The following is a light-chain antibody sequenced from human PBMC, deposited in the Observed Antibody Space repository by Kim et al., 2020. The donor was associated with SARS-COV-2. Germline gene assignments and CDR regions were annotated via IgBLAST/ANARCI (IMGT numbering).Light chain of an antibody. V-gene: IGLV2-14*03. CDR3: TSYTNTSPNVA. J-gene: IGLJ2*01. CDR1: SSDLGAYNY. Sequence: LPASVSGSLGQSITISCTGTSSDLGAYNYVSWYQHLPGKAPQLIIFDVSERPSGVSNRFSGSKSGNTASLTISGLQAEDEADYYCTSYTNTSPNVAFGGGTQLTVL. CDR2: DVS.